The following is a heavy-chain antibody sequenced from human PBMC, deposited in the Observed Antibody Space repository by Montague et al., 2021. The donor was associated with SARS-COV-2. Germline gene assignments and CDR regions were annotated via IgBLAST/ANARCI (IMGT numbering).Heavy chain of an antibody. CDR1: GDSISDYY. D-gene: IGHD3-10*01. CDR2: IFRGGAT. Sequence: SETLSLTCTVSGDSISDYYWSWIRQPPGMGLEWIGYIFRGGATNYNPTLKSRVIISLDTSKSQFSLRLSSVTAADTEIYYFARTSRGSRYFYGVDVWGQGTTVTVSS. V-gene: IGHV4-59*01. CDR3: ARTSRGSRYFYGVDV. J-gene: IGHJ6*02.